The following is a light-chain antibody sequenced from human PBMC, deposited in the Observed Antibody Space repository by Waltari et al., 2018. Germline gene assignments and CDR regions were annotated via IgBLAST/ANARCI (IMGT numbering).Light chain of an antibody. J-gene: IGKJ5*01. V-gene: IGKV3-20*01. CDR3: QYYTS. Sequence: VLTQSPGTLSLSPGTRATLSCRASQSLGGDYVAWYQQNPGQPHRLLIHDAVSRATGIPDRFSGSGSGTDFTLTITRLEPEDFAVYYCQYYTSFGPGTRLDIK. CDR2: DAV. CDR1: QSLGGDY.